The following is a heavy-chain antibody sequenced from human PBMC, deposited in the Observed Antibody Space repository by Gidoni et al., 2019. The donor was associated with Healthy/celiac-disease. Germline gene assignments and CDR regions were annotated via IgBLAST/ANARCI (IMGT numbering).Heavy chain of an antibody. CDR3: ASDLWFGEFPPGR. CDR2: IYYSGST. V-gene: IGHV4-39*01. Sequence: QLQLQESGPGLVKPSETLSLTCTVSGGSLSSSSYYWGWIRQPPGKGLEWIGSIYYSGSTYYNPSLKSRVTISVDTSKNQFSLKLSSVTAADTAVYYCASDLWFGEFPPGRWGQGTLVTVSS. J-gene: IGHJ4*02. D-gene: IGHD3-10*01. CDR1: GGSLSSSSYY.